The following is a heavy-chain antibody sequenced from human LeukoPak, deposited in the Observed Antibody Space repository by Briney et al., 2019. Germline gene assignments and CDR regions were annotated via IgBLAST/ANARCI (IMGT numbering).Heavy chain of an antibody. CDR1: GFTFSSYA. CDR2: ISGSGGST. J-gene: IGHJ4*02. V-gene: IGHV3-23*01. CDR3: AKWGIVVVPAAISPGASDY. Sequence: GSLRLSCAASGFTFSSYAMSWVRQAPGKGLEWVSAISGSGGSTYYADSVKGQFTISRDNSKNTLYLQMNSLRAEDTAVYYCAKWGIVVVPAAISPGASDYWGQGTLVTVSS. D-gene: IGHD2-2*01.